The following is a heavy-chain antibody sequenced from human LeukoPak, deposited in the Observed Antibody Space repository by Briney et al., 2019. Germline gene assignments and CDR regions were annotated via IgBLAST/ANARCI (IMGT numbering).Heavy chain of an antibody. V-gene: IGHV3-21*01. Sequence: GGSLRLSCAASGFTFSSYSTNWVRQAPGKGLEWVSSISSSSSYIYYADSVKGRFTISRDNAKNSLYLQMNSLRAEDTAVYYCARDLGYDYVWGSYRYKYFQHWGQGTLVTVSS. CDR3: ARDLGYDYVWGSYRYKYFQH. J-gene: IGHJ1*01. CDR1: GFTFSSYS. D-gene: IGHD3-16*02. CDR2: ISSSSSYI.